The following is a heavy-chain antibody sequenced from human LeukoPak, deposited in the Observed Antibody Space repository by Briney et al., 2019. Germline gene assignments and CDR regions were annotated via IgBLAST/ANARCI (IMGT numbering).Heavy chain of an antibody. J-gene: IGHJ4*02. Sequence: GGSLRLSCAASGFTFDDYAMHWVRQAPGKGLEWVSGISWNSGSIGYADSVKGRFTISRDNAKNSLYLQMNSLRAEDTALYYCAKGLNLAAYFDYWGQGTLVTVSS. D-gene: IGHD6-13*01. CDR2: ISWNSGSI. CDR3: AKGLNLAAYFDY. CDR1: GFTFDDYA. V-gene: IGHV3-9*01.